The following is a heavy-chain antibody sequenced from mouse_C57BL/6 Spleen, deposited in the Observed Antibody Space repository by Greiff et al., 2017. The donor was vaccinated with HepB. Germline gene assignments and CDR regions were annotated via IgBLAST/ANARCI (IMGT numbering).Heavy chain of an antibody. D-gene: IGHD1-1*01. CDR2: IYPGDGDT. Sequence: VQLQQSGAELVKPGASVKISCKASGYAFSSYWMNWVKQRPGKGLEWIGQIYPGDGDTNYNGKFKGKATLTADKSSSTAYMQLSSLTSEDSAVYFWASNYYGSSYGYFDVWGTGTTVTVSS. J-gene: IGHJ1*03. V-gene: IGHV1-80*01. CDR3: ASNYYGSSYGYFDV. CDR1: GYAFSSYW.